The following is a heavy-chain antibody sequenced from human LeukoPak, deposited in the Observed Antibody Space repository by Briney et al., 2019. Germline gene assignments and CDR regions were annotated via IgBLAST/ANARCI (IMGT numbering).Heavy chain of an antibody. J-gene: IGHJ6*02. CDR3: ARASPGVYYYYGMDV. CDR2: ISSSSSYT. Sequence: PGGSLRLSCAASGFTFSDYYMSWIRQAPGKGLEWVSYISSSSSYTNYADSVKGRFTISRDNAKNSLYLQMNSLRAKDTAVYYCARASPGVYYYYGMDVWGQGTTVPVSS. V-gene: IGHV3-11*06. CDR1: GFTFSDYY.